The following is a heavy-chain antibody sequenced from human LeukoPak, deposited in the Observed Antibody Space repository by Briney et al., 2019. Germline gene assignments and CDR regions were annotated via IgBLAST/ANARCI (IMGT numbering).Heavy chain of an antibody. CDR3: AKEEVISGNHGVYFDY. Sequence: PGGSLRLSCAASGFTFRSYGMHWVRQAPGKGLEWVAFIRYDGNSNYYADSVKGRSTISRDSSRSTLYLQMNSLRAEDTAVYYCAKEEVISGNHGVYFDYWGQGTLVTVSS. CDR1: GFTFRSYG. V-gene: IGHV3-30*02. CDR2: IRYDGNSN. D-gene: IGHD3-22*01. J-gene: IGHJ4*02.